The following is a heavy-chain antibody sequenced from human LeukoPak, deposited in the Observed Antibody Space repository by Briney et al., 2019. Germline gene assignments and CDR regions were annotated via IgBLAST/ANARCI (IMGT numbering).Heavy chain of an antibody. CDR3: ARRAGAYSHPYDY. D-gene: IGHD4/OR15-4a*01. Sequence: GGSLRLSCTVSGFTVSSDSMSWVRQAPGKGLEWVSFIYSGGSTHYSDSVKGRFTISRDNPKNTLYLQMNSLRAEDTAVYYCARRAGAYSHPYDYWGQGTLVTVSS. J-gene: IGHJ4*02. CDR1: GFTVSSDS. CDR2: IYSGGST. V-gene: IGHV3-53*01.